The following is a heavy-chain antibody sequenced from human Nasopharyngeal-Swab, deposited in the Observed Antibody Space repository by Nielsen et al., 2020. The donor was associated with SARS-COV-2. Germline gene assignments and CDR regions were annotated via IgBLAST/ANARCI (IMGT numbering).Heavy chain of an antibody. Sequence: VRQAPGKGLEWVSIIHPGGVSAYADSVRGRFSISRDDFKNTLYLEMDSLRPEDTAVYYCATDKVRCDYALAYWGQGTLVTVSS. V-gene: IGHV3-53*01. CDR3: ATDKVRCDYALAY. J-gene: IGHJ4*02. CDR2: IHPGGVS. D-gene: IGHD3-16*01.